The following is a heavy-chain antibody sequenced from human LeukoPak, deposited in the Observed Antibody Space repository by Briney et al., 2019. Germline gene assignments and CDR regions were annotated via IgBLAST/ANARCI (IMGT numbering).Heavy chain of an antibody. CDR1: GGSFSGYY. Sequence: SETLSLTCAVYGGSFSGYYWSWIRQPPGKGLEWIGEINHSGSTSYNPSLKSRVTISVDTSKNQFSLRLSSVTAADTAVYYCARLRMVRGVNHGMDVWGKGTTVTVSS. D-gene: IGHD3-10*01. CDR2: INHSGST. V-gene: IGHV4-34*01. CDR3: ARLRMVRGVNHGMDV. J-gene: IGHJ6*04.